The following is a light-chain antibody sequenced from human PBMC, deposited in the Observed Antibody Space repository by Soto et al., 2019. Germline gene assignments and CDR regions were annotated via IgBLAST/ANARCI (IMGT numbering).Light chain of an antibody. CDR2: DVS. Sequence: QSALTQPASVSGSPGQSITISCTGTSSDVGAYNYVSWYQHHPGKAPKLIIFDVSNRPSGVSNRFSGSKSGNTASLTISRLQAEDEADYYCSSYTSTNSVVFGGGTQLTVL. CDR1: SSDVGAYNY. V-gene: IGLV2-14*03. CDR3: SSYTSTNSVV. J-gene: IGLJ2*01.